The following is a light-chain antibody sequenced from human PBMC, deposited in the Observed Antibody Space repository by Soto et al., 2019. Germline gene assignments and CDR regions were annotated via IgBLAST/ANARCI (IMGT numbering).Light chain of an antibody. Sequence: ALRMTQSPSSLSASTGDRVTITCRASQGISSYLAWYQQKPGKAPKLLIYAASTLQSGVSSRFSGSGSGTDFTLTISCLQSEDFETYYCQQYYSYPRTFGQGTKVEIK. J-gene: IGKJ1*01. CDR2: AAS. CDR1: QGISSY. V-gene: IGKV1-8*01. CDR3: QQYYSYPRT.